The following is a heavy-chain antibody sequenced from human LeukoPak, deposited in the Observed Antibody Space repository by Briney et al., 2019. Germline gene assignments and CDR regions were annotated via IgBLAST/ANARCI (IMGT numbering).Heavy chain of an antibody. Sequence: HPGGSLRLSCAASGFTFSSYGMHWVRQAPGKGLEWVAFIRYDGSNKYYADSVKGRFAISRDNSKNTLYLQMNSLRAEDTAVYYCAREAAVAGTYFDYWGQGTLVTVSS. CDR3: AREAAVAGTYFDY. CDR1: GFTFSSYG. J-gene: IGHJ4*02. V-gene: IGHV3-30*02. D-gene: IGHD6-19*01. CDR2: IRYDGSNK.